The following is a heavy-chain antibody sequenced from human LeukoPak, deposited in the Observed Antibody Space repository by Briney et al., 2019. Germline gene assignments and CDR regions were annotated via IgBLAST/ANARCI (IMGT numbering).Heavy chain of an antibody. V-gene: IGHV4-30-4*01. CDR3: ARHAYSSGWYSYFDY. D-gene: IGHD6-19*01. J-gene: IGHJ4*02. CDR2: IYYSGST. CDR1: GGSISSGDYY. Sequence: SQTLSLTCTVSGGSISSGDYYWSWIRQPPGKGLEWIGYIYYSGSTYYNPSLKSRVTISVDTSKNQFSLKLSSVTAADTAVYYCARHAYSSGWYSYFDYWGQGTLVTVSS.